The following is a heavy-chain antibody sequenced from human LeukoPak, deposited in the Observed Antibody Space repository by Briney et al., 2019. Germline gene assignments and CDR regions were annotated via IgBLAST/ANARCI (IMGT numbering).Heavy chain of an antibody. Sequence: SETLSLTCTVSGGSISSYYWSWIRQPPGKGLEWIGHIYYSGSTNYNPSLKSRVTISVDTSKNQFSLKLSSVTAADTAVYYCARGLLATYYYDSSGYWYYFDYWGQGTLVTVSS. D-gene: IGHD3-22*01. CDR3: ARGLLATYYYDSSGYWYYFDY. CDR2: IYYSGST. V-gene: IGHV4-59*01. CDR1: GGSISSYY. J-gene: IGHJ4*02.